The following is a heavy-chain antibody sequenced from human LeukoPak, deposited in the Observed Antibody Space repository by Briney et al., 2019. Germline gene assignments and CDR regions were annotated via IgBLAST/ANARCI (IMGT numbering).Heavy chain of an antibody. Sequence: GGSLRLSCAASGLTFSSYWMSWVRQAPGKGLEWVANIKQDGSEKYYVDSVKGRFTISRDNAKNSLYLQMNSLRAEDTAVYYCASPKTPSGSYGDFDYWGQGTLVTVSS. CDR1: GLTFSSYW. CDR3: ASPKTPSGSYGDFDY. D-gene: IGHD1-26*01. J-gene: IGHJ4*02. CDR2: IKQDGSEK. V-gene: IGHV3-7*03.